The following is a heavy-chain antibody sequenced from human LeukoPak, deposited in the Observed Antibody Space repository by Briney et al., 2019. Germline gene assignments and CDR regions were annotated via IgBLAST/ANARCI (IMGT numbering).Heavy chain of an antibody. CDR3: AREERESGGWDV. V-gene: IGHV3-7*04. CDR2: IKQDGSEK. Sequence: GGSLRLSCAASRFTFSNYWMSWVRQAPGKGLEWVANIKQDGSEKNYVGSVKGRFTISRDNAKNSLYLQMKSLRVEDTAVYYCAREERESGGWDVWGQGTTVTVSS. J-gene: IGHJ6*02. CDR1: RFTFSNYW. D-gene: IGHD1-1*01.